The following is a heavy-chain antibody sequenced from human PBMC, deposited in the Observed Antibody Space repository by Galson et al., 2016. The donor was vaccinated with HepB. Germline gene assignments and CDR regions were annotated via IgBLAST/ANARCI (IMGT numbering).Heavy chain of an antibody. V-gene: IGHV3-74*01. D-gene: IGHD3-10*02. J-gene: IGHJ3*02. CDR3: AREPLLLSSDALDI. CDR2: INFDGSST. Sequence: SLRLSCAASGFSFTSYWMHWVRQAPGKGLVWVSRINFDGSSTDYADSVKGRFTISRDNAKDTLSLQMNSLRAEDTAMYYCAREPLLLSSDALDIWGQGAMVTVSS. CDR1: GFSFTSYW.